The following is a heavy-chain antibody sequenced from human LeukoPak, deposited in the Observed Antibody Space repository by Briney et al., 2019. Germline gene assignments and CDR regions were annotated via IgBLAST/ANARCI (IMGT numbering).Heavy chain of an antibody. V-gene: IGHV4-59*01. D-gene: IGHD3-10*01. CDR3: ARGADSGY. CDR2: IYYSGST. Sequence: PSGTLSLTCTVSGGSISSYYWSWIRQPPGKGLEWIGYIYYSGSTNYNPSLKSRVTISVDTSKNQFSLKLSSVTAADTAVYYCARGADSGYWGQGTLVTVSS. CDR1: GGSISSYY. J-gene: IGHJ4*02.